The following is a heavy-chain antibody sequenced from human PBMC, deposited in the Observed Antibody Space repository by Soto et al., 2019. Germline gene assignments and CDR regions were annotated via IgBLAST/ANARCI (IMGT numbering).Heavy chain of an antibody. CDR3: AIGPYTLTGSYFDF. J-gene: IGHJ4*02. Sequence: GASVKVSCKVTGGTFDLYALNWVRQAPGQGLEWMGGIIPNFRTSRYAQKFQGRVTITADESTSTTFMELRSLRSHDTAVYYCAIGPYTLTGSYFDFWGQGTLVTVSS. D-gene: IGHD1-1*01. CDR1: GGTFDLYA. CDR2: IIPNFRTS. V-gene: IGHV1-69*13.